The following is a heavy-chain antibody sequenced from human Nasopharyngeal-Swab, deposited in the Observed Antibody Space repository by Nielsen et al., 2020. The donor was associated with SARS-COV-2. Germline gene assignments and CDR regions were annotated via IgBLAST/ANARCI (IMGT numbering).Heavy chain of an antibody. J-gene: IGHJ4*02. D-gene: IGHD6-13*01. CDR1: GGSFSGYY. CDR3: ARKPGIAAAGTLDY. CDR2: INHSGST. Sequence: GSLRLSCAVYGGSFSGYYWSWIRQPPGKGLEWIGEINHSGSTNYNPSLKSRVTISVDTSKNQFSLKLSSVTAADTAVYYCARKPGIAAAGTLDYWGQGTLVTVSS. V-gene: IGHV4-34*01.